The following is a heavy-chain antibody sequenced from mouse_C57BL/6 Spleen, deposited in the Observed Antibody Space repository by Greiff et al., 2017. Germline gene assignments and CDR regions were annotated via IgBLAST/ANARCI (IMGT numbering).Heavy chain of an antibody. CDR1: GFTFSDYG. CDR3: ARTDWDGGYFDV. D-gene: IGHD4-1*01. CDR2: ISSGSSTI. V-gene: IGHV5-17*01. J-gene: IGHJ1*03. Sequence: EVKLVESGGGLVKPGGSLKLSCAASGFTFSDYGMHWVRQAPEKGLEWVAYISSGSSTIYYADTVKGRFTISRDNAKNTLFLQMTSLRSEDTAMYYCARTDWDGGYFDVWGTGTTVTVSS.